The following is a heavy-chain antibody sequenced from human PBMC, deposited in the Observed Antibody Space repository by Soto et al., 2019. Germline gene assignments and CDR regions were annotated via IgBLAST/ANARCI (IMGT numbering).Heavy chain of an antibody. D-gene: IGHD3-3*01. CDR1: GYTFTSYD. J-gene: IGHJ4*02. CDR3: ARGTTIFGVINQYYFDY. Sequence: ASVKVSCKASGYTFTSYDINWVRQATGQGLEWMGWMNPNSGNTGYAQKFQGRVTMTRDTSISTAYMELSSLRSEDTAVYYCARGTTIFGVINQYYFDYWGQGTLVTVSS. V-gene: IGHV1-8*01. CDR2: MNPNSGNT.